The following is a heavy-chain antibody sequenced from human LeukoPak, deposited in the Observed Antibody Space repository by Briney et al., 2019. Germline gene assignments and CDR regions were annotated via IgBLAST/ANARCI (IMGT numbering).Heavy chain of an antibody. Sequence: GGSLRLFCALSGFTSDVYGMSWVRQAPGKGLEWVSGINWNGGSTGYADSVKGRFTMSRDNAKNTLYLQMNSLRAVDTAVYYCARDLYASGSYHPWGQGTLVTVSS. D-gene: IGHD3-10*01. V-gene: IGHV3-20*04. CDR2: INWNGGST. CDR1: GFTSDVYG. CDR3: ARDLYASGSYHP. J-gene: IGHJ5*02.